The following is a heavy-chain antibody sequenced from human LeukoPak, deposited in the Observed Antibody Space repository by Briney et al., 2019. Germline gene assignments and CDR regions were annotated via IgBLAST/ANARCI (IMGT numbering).Heavy chain of an antibody. Sequence: GGSLRLSCAASGFTFSDYHMSWIRQAPGKGLEWVSYISSSGSTIYYADSVKGRFTISRDNAKNSLYLQMNSLRAEDTAVYYCARGYSSGWYRDYYGMDVWGQGTTVTVSS. CDR3: ARGYSSGWYRDYYGMDV. CDR2: ISSSGSTI. V-gene: IGHV3-11*01. CDR1: GFTFSDYH. J-gene: IGHJ6*02. D-gene: IGHD6-19*01.